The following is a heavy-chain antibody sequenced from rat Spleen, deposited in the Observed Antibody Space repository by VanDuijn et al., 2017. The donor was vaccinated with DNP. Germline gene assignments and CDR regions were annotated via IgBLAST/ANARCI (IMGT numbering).Heavy chain of an antibody. CDR3: ASQGTIAAMAFGS. D-gene: IGHD1-2*01. CDR1: GFTFKNYW. V-gene: IGHV5-31*01. CDR2: ITSSDANP. J-gene: IGHJ3*01. Sequence: EVQLVESGGDLVQPGRSLNLSCVASGFTFKNYWMTWIRQVPGKGLEWVASITSSDANPYYPDSVKGRFTISRDNAQDTLYLQMNSLRPEDTATYYCASQGTIAAMAFGSWGQGTLVTVSS.